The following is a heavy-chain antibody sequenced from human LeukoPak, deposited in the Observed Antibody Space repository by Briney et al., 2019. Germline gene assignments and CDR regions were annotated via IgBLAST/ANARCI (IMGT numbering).Heavy chain of an antibody. CDR2: FNPIGGST. J-gene: IGHJ4*02. D-gene: IGHD3-3*01. Sequence: ASVKVSCKASGYTFTSYFMTWVRRPLGKGLGWLGLFNPIGGSTSYAQKFQGRVTMTRDTSTSTVYMELSSLRSEDTAVYYCARLARGKYYDLWSGYYLFDYWGQGTLVTVSS. CDR1: GYTFTSYF. V-gene: IGHV1-46*01. CDR3: ARLARGKYYDLWSGYYLFDY.